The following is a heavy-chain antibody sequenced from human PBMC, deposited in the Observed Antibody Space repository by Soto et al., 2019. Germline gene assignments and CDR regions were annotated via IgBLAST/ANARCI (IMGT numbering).Heavy chain of an antibody. J-gene: IGHJ6*02. CDR3: ASHGSIVVVPAASIPSPLGYGMDV. V-gene: IGHV1-69*06. Sequence: SVKVSCKASGGTFSSYAISWVRQAPGQGLEWMGGIIPIFGTANYAQKFQGRVTITADKSTSTAYMELSSLRSEDTAVYYCASHGSIVVVPAASIPSPLGYGMDVWGQGTTVTVSS. CDR1: GGTFSSYA. D-gene: IGHD2-2*01. CDR2: IIPIFGTA.